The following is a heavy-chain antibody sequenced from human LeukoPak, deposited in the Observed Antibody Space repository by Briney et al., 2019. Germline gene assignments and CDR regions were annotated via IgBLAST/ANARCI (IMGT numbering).Heavy chain of an antibody. CDR2: ISWDGGST. J-gene: IGHJ6*03. V-gene: IGHV3-43D*03. D-gene: IGHD5-24*01. Sequence: GGSLRLSCAASGFTFDDYAMHWVRQAPGKGLEWVSLISWDGGSTYYADSVKGRFTISRDNSKNSLYLRMNSLRAEDTALYYCAKDISDGYNWKYYYYMDVWGKGTTVTVSS. CDR3: AKDISDGYNWKYYYYMDV. CDR1: GFTFDDYA.